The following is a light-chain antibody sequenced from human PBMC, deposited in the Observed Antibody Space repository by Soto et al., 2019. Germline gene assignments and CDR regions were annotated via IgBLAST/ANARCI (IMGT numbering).Light chain of an antibody. CDR2: KAS. V-gene: IGKV1-5*03. J-gene: IGKJ1*01. CDR3: QQVGT. Sequence: DIQMTQSPSTLSASVRDRVTITCRASQSISSWLAWYQQKPGKAPKLLIYKASSLESGVPSRFSGSGSGTEFTLTISSLQPDDFATYYCQQVGTFGQGTKVEIK. CDR1: QSISSW.